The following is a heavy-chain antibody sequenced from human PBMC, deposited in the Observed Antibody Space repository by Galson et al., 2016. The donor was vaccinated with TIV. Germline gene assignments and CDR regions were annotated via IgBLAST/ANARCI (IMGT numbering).Heavy chain of an antibody. CDR1: GFSLTTRGVG. J-gene: IGHJ3*02. D-gene: IGHD2-15*01. V-gene: IGHV2-5*05. Sequence: PALVKPTQTLTLTCTFSGFSLTTRGVGVAWIRQPPRKALEWLAFIYWGEDKRYAPSLRNRLTVTKDPSKNQVVLTLTDMDPADTGTYYCAHRKTGSRPLDAFDIWGQGTMVTVSS. CDR2: IYWGEDK. CDR3: AHRKTGSRPLDAFDI.